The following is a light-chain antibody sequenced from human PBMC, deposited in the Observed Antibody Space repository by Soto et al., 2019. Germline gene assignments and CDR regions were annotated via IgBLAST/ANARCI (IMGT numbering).Light chain of an antibody. CDR2: RNN. CDR3: ASWDDSLSGRV. Sequence: QSGLTQPPSASGTPGQRVIISCSGKTPNIGSNYVYWYRHLPGTAPQLLIYRNNQRPSGVPDRFSGSKSRTSASLAISGLRSEDEADYYCASWDDSLSGRVFGVGTKLTVL. V-gene: IGLV1-47*01. CDR1: TPNIGSNY. J-gene: IGLJ3*02.